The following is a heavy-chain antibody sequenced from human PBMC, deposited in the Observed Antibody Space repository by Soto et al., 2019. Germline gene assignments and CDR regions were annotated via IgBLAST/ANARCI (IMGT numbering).Heavy chain of an antibody. J-gene: IGHJ6*01. CDR2: VHHSWGS. Sequence: QVQLQESGPGLVKPSETMSLSCTVSGGSISSYYWSWFRQSPGKRMEWIGYVHHSWGSSYNPSLQSRVAITLDTSKSQCSLKVTSGTATDTAVYYCARQGFGPLHGLVDVWGQGTRVTVSS. CDR3: ARQGFGPLHGLVDV. V-gene: IGHV4-59*08. CDR1: GGSISSYY. D-gene: IGHD3-10*01.